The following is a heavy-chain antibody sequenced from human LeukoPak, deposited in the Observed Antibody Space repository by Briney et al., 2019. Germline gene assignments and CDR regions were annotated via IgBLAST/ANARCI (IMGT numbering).Heavy chain of an antibody. CDR3: ARGNGYNSAFDY. D-gene: IGHD5-24*01. CDR2: IYSGGAT. J-gene: IGHJ4*02. CDR1: GFTFSSYA. Sequence: GGSLRLSCAVSGFTFSSYAMHWVRQAPGKGLGWVSVIYSGGATYYTDSVKGRFAISRDNSKNTLYLQMNTLRAEDTAVYYRARGNGYNSAFDYWGQGTLVTVSS. V-gene: IGHV3-53*01.